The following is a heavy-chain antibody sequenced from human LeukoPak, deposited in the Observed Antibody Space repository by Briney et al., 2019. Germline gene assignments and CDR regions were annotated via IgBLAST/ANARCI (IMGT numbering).Heavy chain of an antibody. CDR1: GGSISGGAFY. V-gene: IGHV4-30-4*01. CDR2: IYSRGST. CDR3: ARDSGKHSVRGVIDF. J-gene: IGHJ4*02. Sequence: SETLSLTCTVSGGSISGGAFYWSWIRQSLGEGLEWLGYIYSRGSTLYNPSLRSRLSISTDTSMNQFYLNLTSVTAADTAVYYCARDSGKHSVRGVIDFWGQGALVTVSS. D-gene: IGHD3-10*01.